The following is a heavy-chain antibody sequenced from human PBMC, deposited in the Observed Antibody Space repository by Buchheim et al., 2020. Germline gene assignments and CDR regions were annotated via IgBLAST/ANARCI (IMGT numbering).Heavy chain of an antibody. CDR2: ISYDGSNK. J-gene: IGHJ5*02. Sequence: QVQLVESGGGVVQPGRSLRLSCAASGFTFSSYGMHWVRQAPGKGLEWVAVISYDGSNKYYADSVKGRFTLPRDNSKNTLYLQMNSLRAEDTAVYYCAKDRAGVGSAAAGFDPWGQGTL. CDR3: AKDRAGVGSAAAGFDP. D-gene: IGHD6-13*01. V-gene: IGHV3-30*18. CDR1: GFTFSSYG.